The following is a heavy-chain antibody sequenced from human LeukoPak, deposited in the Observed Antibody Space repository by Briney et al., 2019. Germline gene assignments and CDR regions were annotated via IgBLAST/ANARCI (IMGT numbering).Heavy chain of an antibody. V-gene: IGHV1-18*04. CDR1: GYTFTSYG. Sequence: GASVKVSCKASGYTFTSYGISWVRQAPGQGLEWMGWISAYNGNTNYAQKLQGRVTMTTDTSTSTAYMELRSLRSDDTAVYYCARDGSGDCSGGSCSYVWFDPWGQGTLVTVSS. CDR2: ISAYNGNT. D-gene: IGHD2-15*01. J-gene: IGHJ5*02. CDR3: ARDGSGDCSGGSCSYVWFDP.